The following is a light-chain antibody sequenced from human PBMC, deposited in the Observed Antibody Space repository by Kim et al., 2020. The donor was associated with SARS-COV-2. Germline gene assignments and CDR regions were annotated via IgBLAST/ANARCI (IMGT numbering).Light chain of an antibody. V-gene: IGLV3-1*01. CDR1: KLGDKY. CDR3: QAWDSSTAV. J-gene: IGLJ1*01. CDR2: QDS. Sequence: VSPGQAASITGSGDKLGDKYACWYQQKPGQSPVLVIYQDSKRPSGIPERFSGSNSGNTATLTISGTQAMDEADYYCQAWDSSTAVFGTGTKVTVL.